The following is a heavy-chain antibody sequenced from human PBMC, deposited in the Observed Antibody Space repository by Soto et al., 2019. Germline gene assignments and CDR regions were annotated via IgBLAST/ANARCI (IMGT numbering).Heavy chain of an antibody. CDR1: GYAFTSYA. J-gene: IGHJ5*01. V-gene: IGHV1-3*01. CDR3: ARYLGVGPAAIENQNRGFDP. CDR2: INAGNGNT. D-gene: IGHD2-2*01. Sequence: ASVKVSCKASGYAFTSYAMHWVRQAPGQRLEWMGWINAGNGNTKYSQKFQGRVTITRGTSASTAYMELSSLRSEDTAVYYCARYLGVGPAAIENQNRGFDPWGQGTLVTVSS.